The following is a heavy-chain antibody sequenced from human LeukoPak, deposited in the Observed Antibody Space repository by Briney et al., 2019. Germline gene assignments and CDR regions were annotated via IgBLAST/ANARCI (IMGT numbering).Heavy chain of an antibody. Sequence: GGSLRLSCAASGFTVSSNYMSWVRRAPGKGLEWVSVIYSGGSTYYADSVKGRFTISRDNSKNTLYLQMNSLRAEDTAVYYCTRDQGHDYVWGSYTYWGQGALVTVSS. CDR1: GFTVSSNY. CDR2: IYSGGST. V-gene: IGHV3-66*01. D-gene: IGHD3-16*01. CDR3: TRDQGHDYVWGSYTY. J-gene: IGHJ4*02.